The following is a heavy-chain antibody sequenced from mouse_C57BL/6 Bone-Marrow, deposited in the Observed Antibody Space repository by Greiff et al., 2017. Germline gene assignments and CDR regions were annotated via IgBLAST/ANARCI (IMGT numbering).Heavy chain of an antibody. CDR3: ARGGITTVVATPFDY. J-gene: IGHJ2*01. Sequence: QVQLQQSGAELARPGASVKLSCKASGYTFTSYGISWVKQRTGQGLEWIGEIYPRSGNTYYNEKFKGKATLTADKSSSTAYMELRSLTSVDSAVYFCARGGITTVVATPFDYWGQGTTLTVSS. V-gene: IGHV1-81*01. D-gene: IGHD1-1*01. CDR1: GYTFTSYG. CDR2: IYPRSGNT.